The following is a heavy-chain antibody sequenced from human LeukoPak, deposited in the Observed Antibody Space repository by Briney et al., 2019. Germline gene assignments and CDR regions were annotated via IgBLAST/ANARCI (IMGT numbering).Heavy chain of an antibody. D-gene: IGHD6-19*01. Sequence: SETLSLTCTVSGGSISSYYWSWIRQPPGKGLEWIGYIYYSGRTNYNPSLKSRVTISVDTSKNQFSLKLSSVTAADTAVFYCARQVAVAGTRDYWGQGTLVTVSS. V-gene: IGHV4-59*08. CDR2: IYYSGRT. J-gene: IGHJ4*02. CDR3: ARQVAVAGTRDY. CDR1: GGSISSYY.